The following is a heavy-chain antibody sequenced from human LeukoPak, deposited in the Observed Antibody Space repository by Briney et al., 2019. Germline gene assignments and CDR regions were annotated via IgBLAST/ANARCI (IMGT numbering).Heavy chain of an antibody. D-gene: IGHD5-24*01. CDR3: ARLNGYSDY. V-gene: IGHV4-39*01. J-gene: IGHJ4*02. CDR1: GGSISSGGYY. Sequence: PSETLSLTCTVSGGSISSGGYYWTWIRQPPGKGLEWIGSVSYSGSTYDNPSLKSRVTISLDTSKNQFSLKLRSVTAADTALYYCARLNGYSDYWGQGTLVTVSS. CDR2: VSYSGST.